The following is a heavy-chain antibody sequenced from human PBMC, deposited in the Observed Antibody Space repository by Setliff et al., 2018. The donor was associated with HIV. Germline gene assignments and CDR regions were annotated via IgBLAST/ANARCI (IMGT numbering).Heavy chain of an antibody. CDR1: GGSLSSYY. V-gene: IGHV4-34*01. Sequence: TSETLSLTCDGYGGSLSSYYWTWIRQAPGKGLEWIGEINPSGSPDYNPSLKSRVTTSVDTSRKQSSLKLKSVTVADTAVYFCARGGGPTTAYYDWGQGTQVTVS. D-gene: IGHD1-26*01. J-gene: IGHJ4*02. CDR3: ARGGGPTTAYYD. CDR2: INPSGSP.